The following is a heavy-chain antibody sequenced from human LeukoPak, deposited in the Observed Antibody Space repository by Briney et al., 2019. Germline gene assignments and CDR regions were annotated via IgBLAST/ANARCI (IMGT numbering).Heavy chain of an antibody. Sequence: GGSLRLSCAASGFTFSSYDMHWVRQAPGKGLEWVAVISYDGSNKYYADSVKGRFTISRDNSKNTLYLQMSSLRAEDTAVYYCARARWLQLFGDYWGQGTLATVSS. CDR2: ISYDGSNK. V-gene: IGHV3-30-3*01. CDR3: ARARWLQLFGDY. CDR1: GFTFSSYD. J-gene: IGHJ4*02. D-gene: IGHD5-24*01.